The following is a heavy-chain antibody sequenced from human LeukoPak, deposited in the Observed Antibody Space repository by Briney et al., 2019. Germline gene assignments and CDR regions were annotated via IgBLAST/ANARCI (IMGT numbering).Heavy chain of an antibody. Sequence: GGSLRLSCVASGFTFSHSWMTWVRQAPGKGLEWVGHIKEDGSSQNYADSVKGRFTISRDNAKNSLYLQMNSLRAEDTAVYYCARLRYSDYWGQGTLVTVSS. CDR2: IKEDGSSQ. J-gene: IGHJ4*02. CDR1: GFTFSHSW. D-gene: IGHD2-21*01. CDR3: ARLRYSDY. V-gene: IGHV3-7*03.